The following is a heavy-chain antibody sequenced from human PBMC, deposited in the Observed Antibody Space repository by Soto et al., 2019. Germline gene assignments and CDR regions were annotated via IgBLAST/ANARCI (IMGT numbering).Heavy chain of an antibody. CDR2: IYYSGST. CDR3: ARETQDVGYYYDSSGYYYYFDY. J-gene: IGHJ4*02. D-gene: IGHD3-22*01. Sequence: SETLSLTCTFSGCSISRYYWSWIRQPPGKGLEWIGYIYYSGSTNYNPSLKSRVTISVDTSKNQFSLKLSSVTAADTAVYYCARETQDVGYYYDSSGYYYYFDYWGQGTLVTVS. V-gene: IGHV4-59*01. CDR1: GCSISRYY.